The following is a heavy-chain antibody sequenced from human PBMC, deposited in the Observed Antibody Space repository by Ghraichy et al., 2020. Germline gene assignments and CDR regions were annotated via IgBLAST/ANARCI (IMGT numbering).Heavy chain of an antibody. V-gene: IGHV1-8*02. Sequence: ASVKVSCKASGYTFASYDINWVRQATGQGLEWMGWMNPNSGNTGFAQKFQGRVTLTRNTSISTAYMELSSLRSEDTAVYYCARASLWSGYYLAVRWFDPWGQGTLVTVSS. J-gene: IGHJ5*02. CDR1: GYTFASYD. D-gene: IGHD3-3*01. CDR3: ARASLWSGYYLAVRWFDP. CDR2: MNPNSGNT.